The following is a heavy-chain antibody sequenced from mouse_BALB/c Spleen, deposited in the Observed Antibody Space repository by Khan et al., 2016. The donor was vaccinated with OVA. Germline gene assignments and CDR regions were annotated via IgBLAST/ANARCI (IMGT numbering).Heavy chain of an antibody. CDR1: GYTFTSYT. Sequence: VQLQQSGAELVKPGASVKMSCKASGYTFTSYTMHWVKQRPGQGLEWIGYINPSSGYTKYNQKFKDKATLTADKSSSTAYMQLSSLTSEDSAVDYWARKSTRASYWGQGTTLTVSS. J-gene: IGHJ2*01. CDR3: ARKSTRASY. D-gene: IGHD3-1*01. V-gene: IGHV1-4*01. CDR2: INPSSGYT.